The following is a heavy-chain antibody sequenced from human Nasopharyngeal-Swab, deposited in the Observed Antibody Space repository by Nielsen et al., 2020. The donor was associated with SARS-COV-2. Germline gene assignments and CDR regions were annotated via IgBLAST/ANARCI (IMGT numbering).Heavy chain of an antibody. Sequence: WIRQPPGKGLEWVANIKQDGSEKYYVDSVKGRFTISRDNAKNSLYLQMNSLRAEDTAVYYCARDLRHYDFWSGYYTGIYFQHWGQGILVTVSS. V-gene: IGHV3-7*03. CDR3: ARDLRHYDFWSGYYTGIYFQH. CDR2: IKQDGSEK. D-gene: IGHD3-3*01. J-gene: IGHJ1*01.